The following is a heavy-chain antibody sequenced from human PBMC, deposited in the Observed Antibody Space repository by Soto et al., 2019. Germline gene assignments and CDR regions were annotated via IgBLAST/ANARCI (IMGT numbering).Heavy chain of an antibody. Sequence: GGSLRLSCAASGFTFYTYEMNWVRLAPGKGLEWVSYISSSGSTVYHADSVEGRLTISRDNAKNSLFLQMNSLRAEDTALYYCAREGSYDTMDYWGLGTLVTVSS. CDR1: GFTFYTYE. D-gene: IGHD3-22*01. V-gene: IGHV3-48*03. CDR2: ISSSGSTV. CDR3: AREGSYDTMDY. J-gene: IGHJ4*02.